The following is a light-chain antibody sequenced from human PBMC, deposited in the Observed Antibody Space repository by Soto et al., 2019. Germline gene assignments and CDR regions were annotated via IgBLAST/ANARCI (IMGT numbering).Light chain of an antibody. CDR2: RNN. Sequence: QSVLTQPPSASGTPGQRVTISCSGSSSNIGSNYVYWYQQLPGTAPKLLIYRNNQRPSGVPDQFSGSKSGTSASLAISGLRYEDEADYYCAAWDDSLSGQVFGGGTKVTVL. CDR3: AAWDDSLSGQV. CDR1: SSNIGSNY. V-gene: IGLV1-47*01. J-gene: IGLJ2*01.